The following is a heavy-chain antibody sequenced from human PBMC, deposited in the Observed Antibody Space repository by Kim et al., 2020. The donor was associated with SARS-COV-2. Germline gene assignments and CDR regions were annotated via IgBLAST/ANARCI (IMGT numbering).Heavy chain of an antibody. Sequence: TYYEDSVKGRFSIARDDSKNKLYLQVNSPRADDTAVYYCTNGYSGSFDYWGQRTLVTVSS. J-gene: IGHJ4*02. D-gene: IGHD5-12*01. CDR3: TNGYSGSFDY. CDR2: T. V-gene: IGHV3-23*01.